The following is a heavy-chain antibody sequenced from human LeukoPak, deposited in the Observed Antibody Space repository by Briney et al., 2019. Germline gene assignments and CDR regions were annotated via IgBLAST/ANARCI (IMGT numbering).Heavy chain of an antibody. V-gene: IGHV3-53*01. D-gene: IGHD3-10*01. J-gene: IGHJ4*02. CDR1: GFTVSSNY. Sequence: GGSLRLSCAASGFTVSSNYMSWVRQAPGKGLEWVSVIYSGGSTYYADSVKGRFTISRDNSKNTLYLQMNSLRAEDTAVYYCARDSSSGSYWGLDYWGQGTLVTVSS. CDR3: ARDSSSGSYWGLDY. CDR2: IYSGGST.